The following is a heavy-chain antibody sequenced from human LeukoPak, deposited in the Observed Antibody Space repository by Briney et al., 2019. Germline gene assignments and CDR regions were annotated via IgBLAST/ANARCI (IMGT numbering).Heavy chain of an antibody. J-gene: IGHJ1*01. CDR3: ARVVGATKEYFQH. CDR1: GYTFTGYY. Sequence: ASVKVSCKASGYTFTGYYMHWVRQAPGQGLEWMGWINPNSGGTNYAQKFQGRVTMTRDTSISTAYMELSRLRSDDTAVYYCARVVGATKEYFQHWGQGTLVTVSS. D-gene: IGHD1-26*01. CDR2: INPNSGGT. V-gene: IGHV1-2*02.